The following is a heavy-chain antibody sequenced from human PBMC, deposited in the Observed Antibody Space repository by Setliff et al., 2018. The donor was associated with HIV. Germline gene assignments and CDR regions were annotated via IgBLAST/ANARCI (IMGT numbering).Heavy chain of an antibody. V-gene: IGHV1-69*10. D-gene: IGHD3-22*01. CDR3: ARDLVMSGYSSGYYYRTEYYFDY. CDR2: IIPILGIA. J-gene: IGHJ4*02. CDR1: GGTFSSYA. Sequence: GASVKVSCKASGGTFSSYATSWVRQAPGQGLEWMGGIIPILGIANYAQKFQGRVTITADESTSTAYMELSSLRSEDTAVYYCARDLVMSGYSSGYYYRTEYYFDYWGQGTLVTVSS.